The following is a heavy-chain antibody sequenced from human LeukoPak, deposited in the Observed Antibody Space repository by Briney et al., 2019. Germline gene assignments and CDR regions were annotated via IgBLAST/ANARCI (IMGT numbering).Heavy chain of an antibody. J-gene: IGHJ4*02. V-gene: IGHV3-64D*06. Sequence: PGGSLRLSCAASGFTFSSYAMHWVRQAPGKGLEYVSAISSNGSSTTYADSVKGRFTISRDNAKNTLYLQMNSLKNEDTAVYSCTKERVWNSFDSWGQGTLVTVSS. CDR2: ISSNGSST. CDR1: GFTFSSYA. D-gene: IGHD1-1*01. CDR3: TKERVWNSFDS.